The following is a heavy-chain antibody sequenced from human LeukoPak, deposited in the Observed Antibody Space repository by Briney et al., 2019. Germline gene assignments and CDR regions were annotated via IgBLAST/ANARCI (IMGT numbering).Heavy chain of an antibody. V-gene: IGHV4-34*01. Sequence: SETLSLTCAVYGGSFSGYYWSWIRQPPGKGLEWIGEINHSGSTNYNPSLKSRVTISVDTSKNQFSLKLSSVTAADTAVYYCARGPPTLGIVYWGQGTLVTVSS. CDR1: GGSFSGYY. J-gene: IGHJ4*02. CDR3: ARGPPTLGIVY. CDR2: INHSGST.